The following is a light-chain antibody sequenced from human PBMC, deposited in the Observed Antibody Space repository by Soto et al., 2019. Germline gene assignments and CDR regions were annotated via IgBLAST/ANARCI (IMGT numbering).Light chain of an antibody. CDR2: AAS. CDR3: QQSYSTPQT. V-gene: IGKV1-39*01. J-gene: IGKJ2*01. Sequence: DIQMTQSPSSLSASVGYRVTITCRASQSISSYLNWYQQKPGKAPKLLIYAASSLQSGVTSRFSGSGSVTDFTLTISRLQPEDFATYYCQQSYSTPQTFGQGTKLEIK. CDR1: QSISSY.